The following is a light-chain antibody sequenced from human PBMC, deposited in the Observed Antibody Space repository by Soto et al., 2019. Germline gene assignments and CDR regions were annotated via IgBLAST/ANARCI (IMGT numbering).Light chain of an antibody. CDR3: MQGTHWPYT. J-gene: IGKJ2*01. CDR1: QNLVYSDGDTY. Sequence: DVVMTQSPLFLPVTLGQPASISCRSSQNLVYSDGDTYLSWFQQRPGQAPRRLMYKVSNRDSGVPDRFSGSGSGTDFTLKISRVEAEDVAIYFCMQGTHWPYTFGKGTKLETK. CDR2: KVS. V-gene: IGKV2-30*01.